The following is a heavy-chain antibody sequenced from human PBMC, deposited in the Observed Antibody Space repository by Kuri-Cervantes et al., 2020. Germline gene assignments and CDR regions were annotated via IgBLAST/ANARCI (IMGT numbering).Heavy chain of an antibody. CDR1: GGSISSGGYS. CDR2: IYHSGIT. D-gene: IGHD5-24*01. J-gene: IGHJ4*02. V-gene: IGHV4-30-2*01. Sequence: LRLSCAVSGGSISSGGYSWSWLRQPPGKGLEWIGYIYHSGITYYNPSLKSRVTISVDRSKNQFSLKLSSVTAADPAVYYCASGRDGYISYYFDYWGQGTLVTVSS. CDR3: ASGRDGYISYYFDY.